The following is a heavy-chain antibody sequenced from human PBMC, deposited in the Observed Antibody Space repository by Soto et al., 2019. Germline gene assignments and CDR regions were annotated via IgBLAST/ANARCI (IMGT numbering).Heavy chain of an antibody. CDR3: AKDSPVGVPLLRDLHD. J-gene: IGHJ1*01. Sequence: GGSLRLSCAASGFTFSNYGMSWVRQAPGKGLEGVSVISGSGGSTYYADSVKGRFTLSRDNSKNTVYLQMNSLRAEDTAVYYCAKDSPVGVPLLRDLHDWGQGTLVTVSS. CDR2: ISGSGGST. CDR1: GFTFSNYG. D-gene: IGHD2-15*01. V-gene: IGHV3-23*01.